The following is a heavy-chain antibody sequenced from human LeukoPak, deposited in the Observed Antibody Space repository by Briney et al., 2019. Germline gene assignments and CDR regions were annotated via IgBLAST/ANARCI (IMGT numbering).Heavy chain of an antibody. V-gene: IGHV1-69*04. CDR1: GGTFSSYA. CDR3: ASQFRYYDSSGYINWFDP. Sequence: SVKVSCKASGGTFSSYAISWVRQAPGQGLEWMGRIIPILGIANYAQKFQGRVTITADKSTSTAYMELSSLRSEDTAVYYCASQFRYYDSSGYINWFDPWGQGTLVTVSS. J-gene: IGHJ5*02. CDR2: IIPILGIA. D-gene: IGHD3-22*01.